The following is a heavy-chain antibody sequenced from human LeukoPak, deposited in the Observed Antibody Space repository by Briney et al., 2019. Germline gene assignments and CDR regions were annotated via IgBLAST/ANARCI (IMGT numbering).Heavy chain of an antibody. CDR1: GFTFSSYW. J-gene: IGHJ3*02. V-gene: IGHV3-7*01. D-gene: IGHD6-19*01. CDR2: IKQDGSEK. Sequence: GGSLRLSCAASGFTFSSYWMSWVRQAPGKGLEWVANIKQDGSEKYYVDSVKGRFTISRDNAKNSLYLQMNSLRAEDTAVYYCARPREQWLGNDAFDMWGQGTMVTVSS. CDR3: ARPREQWLGNDAFDM.